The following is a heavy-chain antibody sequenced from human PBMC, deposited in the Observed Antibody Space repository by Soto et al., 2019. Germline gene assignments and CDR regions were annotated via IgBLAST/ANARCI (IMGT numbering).Heavy chain of an antibody. Sequence: GGSLRLSCAASGFTFSSYWMSWVRQAPGKGLEWVANIKQDGSEKYYVDSVKGRFTISRDNAKNSLYLQMNSLRAEDTAVYYCASLGYCSGGSCYPQPNWFDPWGQGTLVTVSS. CDR2: IKQDGSEK. J-gene: IGHJ5*02. V-gene: IGHV3-7*01. CDR3: ASLGYCSGGSCYPQPNWFDP. CDR1: GFTFSSYW. D-gene: IGHD2-15*01.